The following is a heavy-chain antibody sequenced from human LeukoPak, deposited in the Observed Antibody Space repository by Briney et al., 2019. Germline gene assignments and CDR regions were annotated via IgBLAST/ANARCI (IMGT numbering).Heavy chain of an antibody. CDR1: GFIFSSYE. J-gene: IGHJ4*02. Sequence: PGGSPRLSCAASGFIFSSYEMNWVRQAPGKGLEWVSYISSGGTTIFYAGSVKGRFTISRDNAKNSLYLEMNSLRAEDTAVYYCARVRSGYYQGFDYWGQGTLVTVSS. V-gene: IGHV3-48*03. CDR2: ISSGGTTI. CDR3: ARVRSGYYQGFDY. D-gene: IGHD3-22*01.